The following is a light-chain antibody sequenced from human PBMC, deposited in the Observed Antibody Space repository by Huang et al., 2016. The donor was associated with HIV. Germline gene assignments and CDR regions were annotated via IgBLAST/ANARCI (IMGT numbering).Light chain of an antibody. CDR3: QKYNSAPYT. CDR2: SAS. J-gene: IGKJ2*01. CDR1: QGISNF. V-gene: IGKV1-27*01. Sequence: DIQMTQSPSSLSTSVGDTVTITCRASQGISNFLAWYQQKPGKVPNLLSYSASTLPSGVPARFSGSGSGTHFTLTIRSLQPEDVATYYCQKYNSAPYTFGQGTKLDIK.